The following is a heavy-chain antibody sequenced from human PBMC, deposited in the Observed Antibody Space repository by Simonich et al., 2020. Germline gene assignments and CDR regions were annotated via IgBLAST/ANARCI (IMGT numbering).Heavy chain of an antibody. CDR3: ARLPDY. CDR2: IYYSGGT. V-gene: IGHV4-59*08. Sequence: QVQLQESGPGLVKPSETLSITSLVSGGSIRSYYWSCIRQPPGKGLVWIGYIYYSGGTTYNPSLKRRVTISVDTSKNQFSLKLSSVTAADTAVYYCARLPDYWGQGTLVTVSS. CDR1: GGSIRSYY. J-gene: IGHJ4*02.